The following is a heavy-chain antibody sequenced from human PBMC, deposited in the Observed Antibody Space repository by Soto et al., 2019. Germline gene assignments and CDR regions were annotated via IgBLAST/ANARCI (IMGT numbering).Heavy chain of an antibody. J-gene: IGHJ4*02. CDR3: ARAGGSTVTGLWHFDS. Sequence: QVQLEESGGGVVQPGRPLRLSCEASGFTFNTYSMHWVRQPPSKGLEWLAAIWYDGTQKYYADSVKGRFIISRDNSKKTLYLEMNSLRAEDTAVYYCARAGGSTVTGLWHFDSWGQGTLVTVSS. CDR1: GFTFNTYS. V-gene: IGHV3-33*01. CDR2: IWYDGTQK. D-gene: IGHD4-17*01.